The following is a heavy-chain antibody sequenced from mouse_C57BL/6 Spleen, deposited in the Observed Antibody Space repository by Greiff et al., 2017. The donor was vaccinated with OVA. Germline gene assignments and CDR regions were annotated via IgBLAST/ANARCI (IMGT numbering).Heavy chain of an antibody. CDR2: IYPRDGST. V-gene: IGHV1-85*01. J-gene: IGHJ4*01. CDR1: GYTFTSYD. Sequence: VKLMESGPELVKPGASVKLSCKASGYTFTSYDINWVKQRPGQGLEWIGWIYPRDGSTKYNEKFKGKATLTVDTSSSTAYMELHSLTSEDSAVYFGAREDLEGAMDYWGQGTSVTVSS. CDR3: AREDLEGAMDY.